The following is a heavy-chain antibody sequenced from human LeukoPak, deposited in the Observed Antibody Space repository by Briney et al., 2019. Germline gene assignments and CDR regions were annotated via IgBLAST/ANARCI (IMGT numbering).Heavy chain of an antibody. CDR2: ISAYNGNT. CDR1: GYTFTSYG. CDR3: AGVAGLRLGELSSFDY. V-gene: IGHV1-18*01. D-gene: IGHD3-16*02. Sequence: ASVKVSCKASGYTFTSYGISWVRQAPGQGLEWMGWISAYNGNTSYAQKLQGRVTMTTDTSTSTAYMELRSLRSDDTAVYYCAGVAGLRLGELSSFDYWGQGTLVTVSS. J-gene: IGHJ4*02.